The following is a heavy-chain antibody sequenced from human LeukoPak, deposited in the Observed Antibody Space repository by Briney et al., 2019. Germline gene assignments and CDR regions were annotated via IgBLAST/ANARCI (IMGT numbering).Heavy chain of an antibody. Sequence: GGSLRLSCAASGVTFSDYGIHWVRQAPGKGLEWVAVIWFDGSNKYYADSVEGRFTVSRDNSKYTLTLQMNSVRAAGTAVYYCARDVGITAHGNSFDYWGQGTLVTVSS. D-gene: IGHD6-13*01. V-gene: IGHV3-33*01. CDR2: IWFDGSNK. J-gene: IGHJ4*02. CDR1: GVTFSDYG. CDR3: ARDVGITAHGNSFDY.